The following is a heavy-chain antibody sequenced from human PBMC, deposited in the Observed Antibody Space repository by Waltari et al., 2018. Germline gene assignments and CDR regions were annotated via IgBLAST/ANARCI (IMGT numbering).Heavy chain of an antibody. Sequence: QVQLVQSGAEVKKPGSSVKVSCKASGGTFSSYAISWVRQAPGQGLEWMGRIIPSLGIANYAQKFQGRVTITADKSTSTAYMELSSLRSEDTAVYYCAREVGATYAFDIWGQGTMVTVSS. D-gene: IGHD1-26*01. CDR3: AREVGATYAFDI. CDR2: IIPSLGIA. V-gene: IGHV1-69*04. J-gene: IGHJ3*02. CDR1: GGTFSSYA.